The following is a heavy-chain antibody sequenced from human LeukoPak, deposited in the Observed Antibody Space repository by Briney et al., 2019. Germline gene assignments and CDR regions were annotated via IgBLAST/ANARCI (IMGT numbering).Heavy chain of an antibody. CDR3: AKGARKGDDYGGFFDY. J-gene: IGHJ4*02. V-gene: IGHV3-48*01. CDR1: GFTFSSYS. CDR2: ISSSSSTI. Sequence: GGSLRLSCAASGFTFSSYSMNWVRQAPGKGLEWVSYISSSSSTIYYADSVKGRFTISRDNAKNSLYLQMNSLRAEDTAVYYCAKGARKGDDYGGFFDYWGQGTLVTVSS. D-gene: IGHD4-23*01.